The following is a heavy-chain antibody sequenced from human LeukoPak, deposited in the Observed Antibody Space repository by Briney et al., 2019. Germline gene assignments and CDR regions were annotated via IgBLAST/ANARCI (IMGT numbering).Heavy chain of an antibody. CDR1: GYTFTSYD. V-gene: IGHV1-8*01. D-gene: IGHD6-19*01. CDR3: ARGRIAVAGGGFDP. CDR2: MNPNSGNT. Sequence: ASVKVSCKASGYTFTSYDINWVRQATGQGLEWMGWMNPNSGNTGYAQKFQGRVTMTRNTSISTAYMELNSLRSEDTAVYYCARGRIAVAGGGFDPWGQGTLVTVSS. J-gene: IGHJ5*02.